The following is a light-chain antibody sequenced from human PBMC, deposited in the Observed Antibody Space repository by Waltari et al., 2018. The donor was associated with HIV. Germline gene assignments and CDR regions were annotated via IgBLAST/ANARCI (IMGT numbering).Light chain of an antibody. V-gene: IGLV2-8*01. J-gene: IGLJ2*01. CDR1: SSDVGGYNF. CDR3: SSYAGGNNLV. CDR2: EVT. Sequence: QSALTQPPSASGSPGQSVTISCTGTSSDVGGYNFVSWYQQHPGKAPKLMIFEVTKLPSGVPARFSGSKTGNTASLTVSGFQSDDEADYYCSSYAGGNNLVFGGGTKLTVL.